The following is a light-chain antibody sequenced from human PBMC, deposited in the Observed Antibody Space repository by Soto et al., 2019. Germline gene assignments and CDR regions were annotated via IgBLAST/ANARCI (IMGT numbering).Light chain of an antibody. CDR2: AAS. Sequence: IQLTQSPSSLSASVGDRVTITCRASQGISTYLAWYQQKPGKGPKLLIYAASTLQSGVPSRFSGRGSGTDFTLTVSSLQPEDFATYYCQQLSSYPRTFGQGTKLEIK. J-gene: IGKJ2*01. V-gene: IGKV1-9*01. CDR1: QGISTY. CDR3: QQLSSYPRT.